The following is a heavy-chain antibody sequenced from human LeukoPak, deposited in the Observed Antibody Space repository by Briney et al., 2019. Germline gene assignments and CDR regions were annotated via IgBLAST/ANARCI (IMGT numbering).Heavy chain of an antibody. J-gene: IGHJ4*02. V-gene: IGHV3-48*03. CDR3: ARKYCSTTSCLFDN. CDR1: GFTFSSYE. D-gene: IGHD2-2*01. Sequence: GGSLRLSCAASGFTFSSYEMNWVRQAPGKGLQWISDISSRGTTIYYADSVKGRFTISRDNAKNSLYLQMNSLRAEDTAVYYCARKYCSTTSCLFDNWGQGTLVTVSS. CDR2: ISSRGTTI.